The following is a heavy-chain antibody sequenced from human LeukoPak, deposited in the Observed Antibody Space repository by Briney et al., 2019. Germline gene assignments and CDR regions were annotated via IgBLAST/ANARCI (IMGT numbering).Heavy chain of an antibody. CDR2: IYYSGST. CDR1: GGSISSYY. D-gene: IGHD4-23*01. V-gene: IGHV4-59*01. Sequence: SETLSLTCTVSGGSISSYYWSWIRQPPGKGLEWIGYIYYSGSTNYNPSLKNRVTISVDTSKNQFSLKLSSVTAADTAVYYCARDLDYGGSWGQGTLVTVSS. CDR3: ARDLDYGGS. J-gene: IGHJ4*02.